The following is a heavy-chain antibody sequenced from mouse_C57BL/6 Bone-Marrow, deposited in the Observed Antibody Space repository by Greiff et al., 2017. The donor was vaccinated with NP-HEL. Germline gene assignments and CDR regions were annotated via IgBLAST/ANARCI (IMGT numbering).Heavy chain of an antibody. CDR3: TRSRVYYGNCKDAMDY. CDR2: IYPGNSDT. J-gene: IGHJ4*01. CDR1: GYTFTSYW. D-gene: IGHD2-1*01. Sequence: EVQLQQSGTVLARPGASVKMSCKTSGYTFTSYWMHWVKQRPGQGLEWIGAIYPGNSDTSYNQKFKGKAKLTAVTSASTAYMELSSLTNEDSAVYYCTRSRVYYGNCKDAMDYWGQGTSVTVSS. V-gene: IGHV1-5*01.